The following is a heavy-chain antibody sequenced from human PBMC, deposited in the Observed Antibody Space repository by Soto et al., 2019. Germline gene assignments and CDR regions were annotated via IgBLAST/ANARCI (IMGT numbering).Heavy chain of an antibody. Sequence: GSLRLSCAASGFTFSSYWMSWVRQAPGKGLEWVANIKQDGSEKYYVDSVKGRFTISRDNAKNSLYLQMNSLRAEDTAVYYCARGLSGVVIKSYYYDGMDVWGQGT. CDR2: IKQDGSEK. V-gene: IGHV3-7*01. D-gene: IGHD3-3*01. CDR1: GFTFSSYW. CDR3: ARGLSGVVIKSYYYDGMDV. J-gene: IGHJ6*02.